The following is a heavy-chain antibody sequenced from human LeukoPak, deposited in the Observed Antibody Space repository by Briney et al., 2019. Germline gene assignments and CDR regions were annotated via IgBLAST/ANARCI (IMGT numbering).Heavy chain of an antibody. J-gene: IGHJ2*01. CDR3: ARELLSWYFDL. Sequence: LRLSCAASGFTVSSNYMSWVRQAPGKGLEWIGYIYYSGSTYYNPSLQSRVTISVDTSKNQFSLKLNSVTAADTAVYYCARELLSWYFDLWGRGTLVTVSS. V-gene: IGHV4-30-4*08. CDR2: IYYSGST. CDR1: GFTVSSNY. D-gene: IGHD1-7*01.